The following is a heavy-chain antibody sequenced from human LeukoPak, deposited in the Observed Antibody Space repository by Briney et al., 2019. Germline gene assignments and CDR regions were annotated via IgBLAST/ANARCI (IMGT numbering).Heavy chain of an antibody. Sequence: PGGSLRLSCAASGFTFSDYYMSWIRQAPGKGLEWVSYISSSGSTIYYADFVKGRFTISRDNAKNSLYLQMNSLRAEDTAVYYCASSEVVPDWFDPWGQGTPVTVSS. D-gene: IGHD2-2*01. J-gene: IGHJ5*02. CDR3: ASSEVVPDWFDP. V-gene: IGHV3-11*01. CDR2: ISSSGSTI. CDR1: GFTFSDYY.